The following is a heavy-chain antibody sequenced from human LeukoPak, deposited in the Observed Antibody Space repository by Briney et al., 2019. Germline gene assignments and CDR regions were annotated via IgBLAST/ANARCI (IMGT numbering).Heavy chain of an antibody. CDR3: ASHVSYAFDI. Sequence: SETLSLTCTVSGGSISNYYWSWIRQPPGKELEWIGYIYYSGSTNYNPSLKSRVTISVDTSKNQFSLKLSSVTAADTAVYHCASHVSYAFDIWGQGTMVTVSS. CDR1: GGSISNYY. V-gene: IGHV4-59*01. CDR2: IYYSGST. J-gene: IGHJ3*02.